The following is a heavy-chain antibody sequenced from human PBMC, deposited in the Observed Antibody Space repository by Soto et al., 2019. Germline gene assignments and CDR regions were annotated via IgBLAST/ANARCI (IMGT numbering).Heavy chain of an antibody. CDR2: INPNSGGT. J-gene: IGHJ6*02. CDR1: GYTFTGYY. V-gene: IGHV1-2*04. CDR3: ARDPYSSGRGGYYGMDV. Sequence: QVQLVQSGAEVKKPGASVKVSCKASGYTFTGYYMHWVRQAPGQGLEWMGWINPNSGGTNYAQKFQGWVTMTRDTSISTAYMELSRLRSDDTAVYYCARDPYSSGRGGYYGMDVWGQGTTVTVSS. D-gene: IGHD6-19*01.